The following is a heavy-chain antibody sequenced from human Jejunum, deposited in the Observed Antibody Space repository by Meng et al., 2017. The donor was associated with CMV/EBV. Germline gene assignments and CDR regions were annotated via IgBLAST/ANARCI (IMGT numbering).Heavy chain of an antibody. CDR1: GFTFSNYW. CDR2: INPNANAN. D-gene: IGHD2-8*01. CDR3: ARIFCTTTDCYYDY. Sequence: SGFTFSNYWMRWVRQAPGEGLEWVANINPNANANYYVDSVKGRFTISRDNAKSSLFLQMASLRAEDTAVYYCARIFCTTTDCYYDYWGRGTLVTVSS. V-gene: IGHV3-7*01. J-gene: IGHJ4*02.